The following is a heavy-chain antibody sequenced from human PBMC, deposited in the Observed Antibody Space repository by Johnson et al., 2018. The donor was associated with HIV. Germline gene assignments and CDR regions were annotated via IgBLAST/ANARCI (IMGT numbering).Heavy chain of an antibody. CDR1: GFTFDDYG. CDR2: ISYDGSNK. D-gene: IGHD6-13*01. CDR3: ARDFKDSSSWYGAFDI. J-gene: IGHJ3*02. V-gene: IGHV3-30*03. Sequence: QVRLVESGGGVVRPGGSLRLSCAASGFTFDDYGMSWVRQAPGKGLEWVAVISYDGSNKYYADSVKGRFTISRDNSKNTLYLQMNSLRAEDTAVYYCARDFKDSSSWYGAFDIWGQGTMVTVSS.